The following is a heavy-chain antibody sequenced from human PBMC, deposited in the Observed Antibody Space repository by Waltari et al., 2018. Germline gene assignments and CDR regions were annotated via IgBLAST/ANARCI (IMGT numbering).Heavy chain of an antibody. CDR2: INHSGST. CDR3: ARGGFEGATTYWFDP. D-gene: IGHD1-26*01. V-gene: IGHV4-34*01. Sequence: QVQLQQWGAGLLKPSETLSLTCAVYGGSFSGYYWSWISKPPGKGLEWIGEINHSGSTNYNPSLKSRVTISVDTSKNQFSLKLSSVTAADTAVYYCARGGFEGATTYWFDPWGQGTLVTVSS. CDR1: GGSFSGYY. J-gene: IGHJ5*02.